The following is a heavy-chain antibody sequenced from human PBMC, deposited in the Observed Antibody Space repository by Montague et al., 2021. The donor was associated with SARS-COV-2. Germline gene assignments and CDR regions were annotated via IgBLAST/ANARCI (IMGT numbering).Heavy chain of an antibody. Sequence: SETLSLTCTVSSGSISSCYWIWIRQPQGKGLGRIGNIYYSGSTNYNPSLKSRVTIPVDTSKNQFSLKLSSVTAADTAVYYCARGWGYSSSWYLDFEIWGQGTMVTVSS. D-gene: IGHD6-13*01. V-gene: IGHV4-59*13. J-gene: IGHJ3*02. CDR3: ARGWGYSSSWYLDFEI. CDR2: IYYSGST. CDR1: SGSISSCY.